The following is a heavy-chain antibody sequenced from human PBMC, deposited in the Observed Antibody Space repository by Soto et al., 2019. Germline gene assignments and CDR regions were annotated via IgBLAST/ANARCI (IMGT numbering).Heavy chain of an antibody. D-gene: IGHD1-26*01. Sequence: LSLTCTVSGGSISSGTYYWSWIRQHPGKGLEWIGYIYYSGRTYYNPSLKSRVYISIDTSENQLSLELSSVTAADTAVYYCARDLVGAPISYGLDVWGQGTTVTVSS. V-gene: IGHV4-31*03. CDR1: GGSISSGTYY. CDR2: IYYSGRT. J-gene: IGHJ6*02. CDR3: ARDLVGAPISYGLDV.